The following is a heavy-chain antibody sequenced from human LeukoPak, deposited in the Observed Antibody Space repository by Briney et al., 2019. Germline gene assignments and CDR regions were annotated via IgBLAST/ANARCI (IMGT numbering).Heavy chain of an antibody. Sequence: GGSLRLSCAASGFTFSSYAMSWVRQAPGKGLEWVSAITGSGTNTYFADSVKGRFTISRDNSKNTLYLQVNSLRAEDTALYYCAKPLSGSYYNAGWYFDYWGQGTLVTVSS. D-gene: IGHD3-10*01. J-gene: IGHJ4*02. CDR2: ITGSGTNT. CDR1: GFTFSSYA. CDR3: AKPLSGSYYNAGWYFDY. V-gene: IGHV3-23*01.